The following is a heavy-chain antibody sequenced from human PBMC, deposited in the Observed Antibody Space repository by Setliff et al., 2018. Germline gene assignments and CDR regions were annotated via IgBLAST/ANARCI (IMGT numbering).Heavy chain of an antibody. V-gene: IGHV7-4-1*02. CDR2: INTYTGNP. J-gene: IGHJ6*03. CDR3: ARDSSGWSGFSRLVGVYYYYMDV. D-gene: IGHD6-19*01. Sequence: ASVKVSCKASGYTFTTYTMNWVRRAPGQGLEWMGWINTYTGNPTYAQGFTGRFVFSLDTSASTAYLQISSLKAEDTAVYYCARDSSGWSGFSRLVGVYYYYMDVWGKGTTVTVSS. CDR1: GYTFTTYT.